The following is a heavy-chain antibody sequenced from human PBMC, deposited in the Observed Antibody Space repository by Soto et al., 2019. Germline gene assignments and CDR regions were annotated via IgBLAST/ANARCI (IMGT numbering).Heavy chain of an antibody. CDR2: IKQDGSEK. V-gene: IGHV3-7*01. Sequence: EVQLVESGGGLVQPGGSLRLSCAASGFTFSSYWMSWVRQAPGKGLEWVANIKQDGSEKYYVDSVKGRFTISRDNAKNSLYLKMNSLRVEDTAVYYCARSYTKAVAGTGYWGQGTLVTVSS. CDR3: ARSYTKAVAGTGY. CDR1: GFTFSSYW. D-gene: IGHD6-19*01. J-gene: IGHJ4*02.